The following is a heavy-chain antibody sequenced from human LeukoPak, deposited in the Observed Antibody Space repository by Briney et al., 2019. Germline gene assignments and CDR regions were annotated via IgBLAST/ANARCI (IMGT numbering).Heavy chain of an antibody. V-gene: IGHV3-48*02. CDR3: ARDGGFGFLAAFDI. J-gene: IGHJ3*02. Sequence: GGSLRLSCAASGFTFSSYRMNWVRQAPGKGLEWISDISGSGSVSYYEDSVKGRFTISRDNAKNSLYLQMNSLRDEDTALYYCARDGGFGFLAAFDIWGQETMVTVSS. D-gene: IGHD3-10*01. CDR2: ISGSGSVS. CDR1: GFTFSSYR.